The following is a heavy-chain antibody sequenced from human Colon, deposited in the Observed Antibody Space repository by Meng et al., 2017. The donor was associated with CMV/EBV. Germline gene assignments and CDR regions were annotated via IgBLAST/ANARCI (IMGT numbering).Heavy chain of an antibody. CDR3: ARDWYPGDRRGSFDY. CDR1: EYTFTGYY. V-gene: IGHV1-2*02. J-gene: IGHJ4*02. Sequence: QVQRLQSGGEVKKPGASVKASCKASEYTFTGYYMHWVRQAPGQGLEWMGWINPNSGGTNYAQKFQGRVTMTRDTSITTAYMELSRLRSDDTAVYYCARDWYPGDRRGSFDYWGQGTLVTVSS. D-gene: IGHD3-22*01. CDR2: INPNSGGT.